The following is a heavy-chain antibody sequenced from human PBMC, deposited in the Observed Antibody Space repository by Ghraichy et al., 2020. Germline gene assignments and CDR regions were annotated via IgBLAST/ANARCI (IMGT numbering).Heavy chain of an antibody. D-gene: IGHD3-22*01. V-gene: IGHV4-30-4*07. J-gene: IGHJ3*02. CDR3: ARVLIVVRDAFDI. CDR1: GGSISSGGYS. Sequence: SETLSLTCAVSGGSISSGGYSWSWIRQPPGKGLEWIGYIYYSGSTYYNPSLKSRVTISVDTSKNQFSLKLSPVTAADTAVYYSARVLIVVRDAFDIWGQGTMVTVSS. CDR2: IYYSGST.